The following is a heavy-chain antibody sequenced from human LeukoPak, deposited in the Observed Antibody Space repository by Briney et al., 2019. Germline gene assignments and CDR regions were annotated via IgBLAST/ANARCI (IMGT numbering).Heavy chain of an antibody. J-gene: IGHJ6*02. V-gene: IGHV3-11*01. Sequence: PGGSLRLSCIAYGFTFSDYYMNWVRQAPGRGLEGVSYISGSGSDLYYADSVKGRFTISRDNAKNSLYLQMNGLKAEDTAVYYCARSIGSYYTMDVWGQGTTVTVSS. CDR2: ISGSGSDL. D-gene: IGHD3-22*01. CDR3: ARSIGSYYTMDV. CDR1: GFTFSDYY.